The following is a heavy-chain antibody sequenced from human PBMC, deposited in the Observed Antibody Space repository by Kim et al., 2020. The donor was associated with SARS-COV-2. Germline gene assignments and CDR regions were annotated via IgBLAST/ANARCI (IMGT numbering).Heavy chain of an antibody. J-gene: IGHJ4*02. Sequence: GGSLRLSCAASGFTFSSYAMHWVRQAPGKGLEWVAVISYDGSIKYYADSVKGRFTISRDNSKNTLYLQMNSLRAEDTAVYYCARDHRLRAFDYWGQGTLVTVSS. V-gene: IGHV3-30-3*01. D-gene: IGHD4-17*01. CDR3: ARDHRLRAFDY. CDR2: ISYDGSIK. CDR1: GFTFSSYA.